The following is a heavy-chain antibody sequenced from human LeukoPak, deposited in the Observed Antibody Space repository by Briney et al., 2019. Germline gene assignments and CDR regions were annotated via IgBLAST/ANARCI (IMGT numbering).Heavy chain of an antibody. CDR3: AVRRGGSGWYNYYYYMDV. J-gene: IGHJ6*03. D-gene: IGHD6-19*01. CDR1: GYTFTSYA. CDR2: INTNTGNP. Sequence: ASVKVSCKASGYTFTSYAMNWVRQAPGQGLEWMGWINTNTGNPTYAQGFTGRFVFSLDTSVSTAYQQISSLKAEDTAVYYCAVRRGGSGWYNYYYYMDVWGKGTTVTVSS. V-gene: IGHV7-4-1*02.